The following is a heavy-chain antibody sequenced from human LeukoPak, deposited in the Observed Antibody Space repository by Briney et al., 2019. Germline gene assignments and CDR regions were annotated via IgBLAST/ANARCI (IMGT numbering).Heavy chain of an antibody. CDR2: IYNDGRT. Sequence: GGSLRLSCAASGFTVRSNYMSWFRQAPGKGLEWASVIYNDGRTYYADSVKGRFIISKDNSKNTLYLQMSNLRADDTAVYYCARESGYAVGDFWGRGTLVTVSS. J-gene: IGHJ4*02. CDR3: ARESGYAVGDF. CDR1: GFTVRSNY. V-gene: IGHV3-53*01. D-gene: IGHD5-12*01.